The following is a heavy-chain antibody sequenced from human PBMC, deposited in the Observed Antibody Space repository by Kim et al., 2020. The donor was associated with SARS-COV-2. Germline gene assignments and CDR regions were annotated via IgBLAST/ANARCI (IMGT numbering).Heavy chain of an antibody. CDR3: ANRGGHYGSGSAEC. J-gene: IGHJ4*02. V-gene: IGHV3-23*01. Sequence: GGSLRLSCAASGFTFSSYAMSWVRQAPGKGLEWVSTISANGGTTFYADSVKGRFTISRDNSKNTLYLQMNSLRVDDTAVYYCANRGGHYGSGSAECWGQGTLVTVSS. CDR2: ISANGGTT. CDR1: GFTFSSYA. D-gene: IGHD3-10*01.